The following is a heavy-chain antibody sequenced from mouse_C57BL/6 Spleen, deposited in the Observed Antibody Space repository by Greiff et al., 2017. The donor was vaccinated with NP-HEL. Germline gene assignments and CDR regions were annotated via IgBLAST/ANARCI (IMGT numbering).Heavy chain of an antibody. CDR1: GFTFSDYG. Sequence: EVQLVESGGGLVKPGGSLKLSCAASGFTFSDYGMHWVRQAPEQGLEWVAYISSGSSTIYYADTVKGRFTISRDNAKNTLFLQMTSLRSEDTAMYYCVWCGTTVVATDYAMDYWGQGTSVTVSS. J-gene: IGHJ4*01. D-gene: IGHD1-1*01. CDR3: VWCGTTVVATDYAMDY. V-gene: IGHV5-17*01. CDR2: ISSGSSTI.